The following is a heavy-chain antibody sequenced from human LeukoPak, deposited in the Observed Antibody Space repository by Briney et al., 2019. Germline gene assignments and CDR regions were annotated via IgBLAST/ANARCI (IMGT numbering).Heavy chain of an antibody. Sequence: GGSLRLSCAASGFTFSSYAMSWVRQAPGKGLEWVSSVTGSGGTPKYADSVKGRFTVSRDNSKNTLYLQMSNLRVEDTATYYCAKGLRYSNKWYSWFDPWGQGTPVTVSS. CDR3: AKGLRYSNKWYSWFDP. V-gene: IGHV3-23*01. CDR1: GFTFSSYA. CDR2: VTGSGGTP. D-gene: IGHD5-12*01. J-gene: IGHJ5*02.